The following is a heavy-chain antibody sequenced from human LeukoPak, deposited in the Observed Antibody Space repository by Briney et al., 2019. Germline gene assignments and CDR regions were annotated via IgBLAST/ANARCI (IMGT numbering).Heavy chain of an antibody. J-gene: IGHJ5*02. CDR1: GYTFTDKY. CDR2: VDPEDGET. D-gene: IGHD3-3*01. CDR3: ATVESWFEP. V-gene: IGHV1-69-2*01. Sequence: ATVKISCKASGYTFTDKYMHWVQQAPGKRLEWMGRVDPEDGETIYAEKFQGRVTITADTSTDTAYMELSSLRSEDTAVYYCATVESWFEPWGQGTLVTVSS.